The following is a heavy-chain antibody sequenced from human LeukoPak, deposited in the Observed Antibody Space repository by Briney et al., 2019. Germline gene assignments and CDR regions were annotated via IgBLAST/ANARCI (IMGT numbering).Heavy chain of an antibody. V-gene: IGHV4-4*09. Sequence: SETLSLTCTVSGGSISSYYWSWTRQPPGKGLEWIGYIYTSGSTNYNPSLKSRVTIPVDTSKNQFSLKLSSVTAADTAVYYCARSRNYDFWSGYYDGLYFDYWGQGTLVTVSS. J-gene: IGHJ4*02. CDR3: ARSRNYDFWSGYYDGLYFDY. CDR1: GGSISSYY. D-gene: IGHD3-3*01. CDR2: IYTSGST.